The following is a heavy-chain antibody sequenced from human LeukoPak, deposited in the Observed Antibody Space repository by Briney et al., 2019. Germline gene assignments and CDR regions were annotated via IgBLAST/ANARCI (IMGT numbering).Heavy chain of an antibody. CDR3: STTTRGWYGVGDH. V-gene: IGHV4-34*01. J-gene: IGHJ4*02. D-gene: IGHD6-19*01. CDR2: INHSGST. CDR1: GGSFSGYY. Sequence: SETLSLTCAVYGGSFSGYYWSWLRQPPGKGLEWIGEINHSGSTNYNPSLKSRLTISADTSKNQFSLKVTSVTAADTAVYYCSTTTRGWYGVGDHWGQGALVTVSS.